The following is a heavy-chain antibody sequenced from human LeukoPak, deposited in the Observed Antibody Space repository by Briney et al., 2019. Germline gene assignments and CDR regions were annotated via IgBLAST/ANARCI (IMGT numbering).Heavy chain of an antibody. CDR2: IMWRSGST. V-gene: IGHV3-9*02. Sequence: GGSLRLSCAVSGFTSDDHAMHWVRQASGKGLEWVAGIMWRSGSTGYGDSVKGRCTISRDNAKKSLYLQMNGLRVEDTAFYYCTKDLTPGGADVWGQGTTVTVSS. CDR3: TKDLTPGGADV. J-gene: IGHJ6*02. CDR1: GFTSDDHA. D-gene: IGHD3-10*01.